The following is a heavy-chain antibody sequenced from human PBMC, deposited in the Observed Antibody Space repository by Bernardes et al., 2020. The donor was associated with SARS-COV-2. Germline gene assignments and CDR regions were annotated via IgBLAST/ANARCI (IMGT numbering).Heavy chain of an antibody. CDR1: GFTFSRYA. CDR3: ASPYCSSTSCYPLRYYYYGMDV. J-gene: IGHJ6*02. V-gene: IGHV3-30-3*01. D-gene: IGHD2-2*01. CDR2: ISYDRSNK. Sequence: GGSLRPSCAASGFTFSRYAMHWVRQAPGKGLEWVAVISYDRSNKYYADSVKGRFTISRDNSKNTLYLQMNSLRAEDTAVYYCASPYCSSTSCYPLRYYYYGMDVWGQGTTVTVSS.